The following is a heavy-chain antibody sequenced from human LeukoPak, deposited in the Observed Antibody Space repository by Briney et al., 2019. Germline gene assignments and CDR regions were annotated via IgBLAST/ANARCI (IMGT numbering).Heavy chain of an antibody. Sequence: SETLSLTCAVYGGSFSGYYWSWIRQPPGKGLEWIGEISHSGSTNYNPSLKSRVTISVDTSKNQFSLKLSSVTAADTAVYYCASHGSGSPEYYFDYWGQGTLVTVSS. CDR1: GGSFSGYY. CDR3: ASHGSGSPEYYFDY. V-gene: IGHV4-34*01. D-gene: IGHD3-10*01. J-gene: IGHJ4*02. CDR2: ISHSGST.